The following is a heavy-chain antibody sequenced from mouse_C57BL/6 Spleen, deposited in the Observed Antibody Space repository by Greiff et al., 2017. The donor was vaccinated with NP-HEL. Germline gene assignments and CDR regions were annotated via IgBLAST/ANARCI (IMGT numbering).Heavy chain of an antibody. V-gene: IGHV5-9-1*02. CDR3: TKSDGRGFDY. Sequence: DVQLVESGEGLVKPGGSLKLSCAASGFTFSSYAMSWVRQTPEKRLEWVAYISSGGDYIYYADTVKGRFTISRDNARHNLYMQMSSLKSEDTAMYYCTKSDGRGFDYWGQGTTLTVSS. CDR2: ISSGGDYI. D-gene: IGHD1-1*01. CDR1: GFTFSSYA. J-gene: IGHJ2*01.